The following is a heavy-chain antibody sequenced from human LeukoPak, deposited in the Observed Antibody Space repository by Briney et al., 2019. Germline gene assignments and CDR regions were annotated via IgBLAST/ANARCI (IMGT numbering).Heavy chain of an antibody. V-gene: IGHV4-4*07. CDR3: AREAEKFVGYASSGYYPRNYWYFDL. CDR2: IYTSGGT. D-gene: IGHD3-22*01. Sequence: SETLSLTCTVSGYSISSFYWSWIRQPAGKGLEWIGRIYTSGGTKYNPSLKSRVTMSVDTSKNQFSLKLTSVTAADTAVYYCAREAEKFVGYASSGYYPRNYWYFDLWGRGTLVIVSS. J-gene: IGHJ2*01. CDR1: GYSISSFY.